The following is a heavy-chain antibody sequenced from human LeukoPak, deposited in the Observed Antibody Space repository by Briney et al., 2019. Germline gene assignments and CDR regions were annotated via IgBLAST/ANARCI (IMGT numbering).Heavy chain of an antibody. J-gene: IGHJ4*02. D-gene: IGHD2-2*01. CDR2: ISSSSSYI. V-gene: IGHV3-21*01. Sequence: GGSLRLSCAASGFTFSSYAMGWVRQAPGKGLEWVSSISSSSSYIYYADSVKGRFTISRDNAKNSLYLQMNSLRAEDTAVYYCARAPLVVPAAMIPYYFDYWGQGTLVTVSS. CDR1: GFTFSSYA. CDR3: ARAPLVVPAAMIPYYFDY.